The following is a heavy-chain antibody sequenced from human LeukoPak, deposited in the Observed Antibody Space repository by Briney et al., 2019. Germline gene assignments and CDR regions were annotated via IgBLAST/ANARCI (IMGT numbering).Heavy chain of an antibody. CDR1: GGSISSYY. CDR3: ARSSSSGWGFRFDP. D-gene: IGHD6-19*01. J-gene: IGHJ5*02. CDR2: IYTSGST. V-gene: IGHV4-59*01. Sequence: PSETLSLTCTVSGGSISSYYWSWIRQSPGKGLEWIGHIYTSGSTNYNPSLKSRVTISVDTSKNQFSLRLSSVTAADTAVYYCARSSSSGWGFRFDPWGQGTLVTVSS.